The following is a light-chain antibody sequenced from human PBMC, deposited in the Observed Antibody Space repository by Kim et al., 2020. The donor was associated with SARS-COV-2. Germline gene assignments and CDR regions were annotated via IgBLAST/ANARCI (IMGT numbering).Light chain of an antibody. CDR2: KDS. V-gene: IGLV3-25*03. CDR3: QSADSSGTYVV. Sequence: GAPGQTARITCSGDALPKQYAYWYQQKPGQAPVLVIYKDSERPSGIPERFSGSSSGTTVTLTISGVQAEDEADYYCQSADSSGTYVVFGGGTKLTVL. CDR1: ALPKQY. J-gene: IGLJ2*01.